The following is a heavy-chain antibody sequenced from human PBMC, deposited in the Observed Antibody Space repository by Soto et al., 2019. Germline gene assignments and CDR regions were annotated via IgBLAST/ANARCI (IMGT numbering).Heavy chain of an antibody. CDR3: ARDMGFGLSDY. CDR2: INAGNGNT. Sequence: QVQLVQSGAEVKKPGASVKVSCKASGYTFTNYAIDWVRQAPGQRLEWMGGINAGNGNTKYSQKFLGRVTITRDTSASTAYMELSSLRSADTAVYSCARDMGFGLSDYWGQGILVTVSS. V-gene: IGHV1-3*01. D-gene: IGHD3-10*01. J-gene: IGHJ4*02. CDR1: GYTFTNYA.